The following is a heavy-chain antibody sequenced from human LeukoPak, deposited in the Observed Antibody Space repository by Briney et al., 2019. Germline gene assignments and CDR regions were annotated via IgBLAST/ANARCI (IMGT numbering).Heavy chain of an antibody. CDR1: GGSISSSSYY. J-gene: IGHJ6*03. V-gene: IGHV4-39*01. CDR3: ARHIGGRYYYYYMDV. D-gene: IGHD3-16*02. CDR2: IYYSGST. Sequence: PSETLSLTCTVSGGSISSSSYYWGWIRQPPGKGLEWIGSIYYSGSTYYNPSLKSRVTISVDTSKNQFSLKLSSVTAADTAVYYCARHIGGRYYYYYMDVWGKGTTVTISS.